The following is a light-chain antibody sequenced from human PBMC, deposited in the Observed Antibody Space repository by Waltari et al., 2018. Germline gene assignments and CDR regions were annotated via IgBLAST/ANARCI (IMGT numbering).Light chain of an antibody. J-gene: IGLJ2*01. Sequence: QSALTQPASVSGSPGQSITISCTGTSSDVGGYNYVSWYQQHPGKAPKLMIYEVSNRPSGVSIRFSGSKSGNTASLTISGLQAEDEADYYCCSYTSSGTLVVFGGGTNLAVL. CDR3: CSYTSSGTLVV. CDR1: SSDVGGYNY. CDR2: EVS. V-gene: IGLV2-14*01.